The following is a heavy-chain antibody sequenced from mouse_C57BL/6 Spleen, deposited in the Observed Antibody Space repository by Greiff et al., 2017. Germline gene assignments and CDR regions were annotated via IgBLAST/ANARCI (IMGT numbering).Heavy chain of an antibody. CDR2: IYPGDGDT. J-gene: IGHJ2*01. V-gene: IGHV1-82*01. Sequence: VQLQQSGPELVKPGASVKISCKASGYAFSSSWMNWVKQRPGKGLEWIGRIYPGDGDTNYKGKFKGKATLTADKSSSTAYMTLSSLTSEDSAVYFCARDRGVYWGQGTTLTVSS. CDR1: GYAFSSSW. D-gene: IGHD2-14*01. CDR3: ARDRGVY.